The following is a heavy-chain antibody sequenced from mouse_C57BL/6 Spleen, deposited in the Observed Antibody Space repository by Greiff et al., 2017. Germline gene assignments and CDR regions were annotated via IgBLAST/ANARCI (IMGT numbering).Heavy chain of an antibody. CDR1: GYAFTNYL. D-gene: IGHD1-2*01. Sequence: QVQLQQSGAELVRPGTSVKVSCKASGYAFTNYLIEWVKQRPGQGLEWIGVINPGSGGTNYNEKFKGKATLTADKSSSTAYMQLSSLTAEDSAVYFGARWGDGGFDYWGQGTTRTVSA. V-gene: IGHV1-54*01. CDR3: ARWGDGGFDY. J-gene: IGHJ2*01. CDR2: INPGSGGT.